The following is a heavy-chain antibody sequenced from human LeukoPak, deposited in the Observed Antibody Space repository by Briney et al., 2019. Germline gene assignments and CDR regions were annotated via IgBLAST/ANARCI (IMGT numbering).Heavy chain of an antibody. CDR2: IIPIFGTA. V-gene: IGHV1-69*05. Sequence: ASVKVSCKASGGTFSSYAISWVRQAPGQGLEWMGGIIPIFGTASYAQKFQGRVTMTRDTSTSTVYMELSSLRSEDTAVYYCAREAGAAAFDYWGQGTLVTVSS. J-gene: IGHJ4*02. CDR3: AREAGAAAFDY. CDR1: GGTFSSYA. D-gene: IGHD6-13*01.